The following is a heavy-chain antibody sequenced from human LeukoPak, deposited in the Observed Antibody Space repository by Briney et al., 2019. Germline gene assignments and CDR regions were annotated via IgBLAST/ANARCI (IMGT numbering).Heavy chain of an antibody. D-gene: IGHD5-24*01. CDR1: GYTFTSYG. CDR2: IIPRLNIT. CDR3: AREAYNKWFDS. J-gene: IGHJ5*01. V-gene: IGHV1-69*04. Sequence: GASVKVSCNASGYTFTSYGISWVRQAPGQGLVWMGRIIPRLNITNDAQNFRGRVTISADKSTSTAYMELSSLRSDDTAVYYCAREAYNKWFDSWGQGILVTVSS.